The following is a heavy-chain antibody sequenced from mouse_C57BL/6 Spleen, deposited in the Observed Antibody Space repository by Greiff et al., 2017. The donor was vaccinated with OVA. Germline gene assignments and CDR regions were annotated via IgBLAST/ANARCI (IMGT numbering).Heavy chain of an antibody. CDR2: IYPGSGNT. D-gene: IGHD4-1*01. J-gene: IGHJ1*03. V-gene: IGHV1-66*01. Sequence: QVQLQQSGPELVKPGASVKISCKASGYSFTSYYIHWVKQRPGQGLEWIGWIYPGSGNTKYNEKFKGKATLTADTSSSTAYMQLSSLTSEDSAVYYCARSGLGEFNLYFDVWGTGTTVTVSS. CDR3: ARSGLGEFNLYFDV. CDR1: GYSFTSYY.